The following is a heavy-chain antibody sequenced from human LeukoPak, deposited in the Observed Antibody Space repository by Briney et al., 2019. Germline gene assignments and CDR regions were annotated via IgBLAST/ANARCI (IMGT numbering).Heavy chain of an antibody. CDR2: ITDSGTST. CDR1: GFTFNSYP. D-gene: IGHD3-3*01. CDR3: AKVRITIYGVVDAFDI. Sequence: GGSLRLSCAASGFTFNSYPTNWVRQAPGKGLEWVSAITDSGTSTYYADSVKGRFTISRDNSKNTVYLQMNSLRAEDTALYYCAKVRITIYGVVDAFDIWGQGTMVTVYS. J-gene: IGHJ3*02. V-gene: IGHV3-23*01.